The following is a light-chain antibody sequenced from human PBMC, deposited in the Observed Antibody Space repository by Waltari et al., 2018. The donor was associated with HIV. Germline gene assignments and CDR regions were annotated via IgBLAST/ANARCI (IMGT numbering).Light chain of an antibody. CDR2: DVS. J-gene: IGLJ3*02. CDR1: SSDSGEYHY. Sequence: QSALPQPASVSESPGQSTPISCTGTSSDSGEYHYVSWFQHPPTKAPKLIIFDVSYRPSGVSNRFSGSKSGNTASLTISGLQAEDEADYYCSSYTTIYTWVFGGGTKLTVL. V-gene: IGLV2-14*01. CDR3: SSYTTIYTWV.